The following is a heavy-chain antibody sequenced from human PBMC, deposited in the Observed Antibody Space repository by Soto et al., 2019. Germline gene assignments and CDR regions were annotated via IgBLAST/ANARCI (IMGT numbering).Heavy chain of an antibody. CDR3: ARPREGNYYDH. Sequence: EVQLVESGGGLIQPGGSLRLSCAVSGFTVSNNYMTWVRQAPGKGLDWVSLIYSAGNTYYADSVKGRFTISRDNSKNTLYLQMNSLRVEDTAVYYCARPREGNYYDHLGQGTLVTVSS. CDR1: GFTVSNNY. CDR2: IYSAGNT. V-gene: IGHV3-53*01. J-gene: IGHJ4*02.